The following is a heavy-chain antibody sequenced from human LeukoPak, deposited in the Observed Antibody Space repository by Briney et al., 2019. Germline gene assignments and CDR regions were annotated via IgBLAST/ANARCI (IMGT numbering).Heavy chain of an antibody. CDR1: GFTFSSYG. Sequence: GGSLRLSCAASGFTFSSYGMHWVRQAPGKGLDWVSYITASGTTYYADSVKGRFTISRDISNNTLYLQMNGLRAEDTALYYCAQDRYDTSVWPYYYAMDVWGQGTTVTVSS. CDR2: ITASGTT. J-gene: IGHJ6*02. CDR3: AQDRYDTSVWPYYYAMDV. V-gene: IGHV3-23*01. D-gene: IGHD3-22*01.